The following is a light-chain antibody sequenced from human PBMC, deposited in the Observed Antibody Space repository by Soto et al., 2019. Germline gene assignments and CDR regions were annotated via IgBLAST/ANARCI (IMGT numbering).Light chain of an antibody. Sequence: DMKMTQSPSRLSPSLGDRVTITFQASQDISNYLNWYQQKPGKAPKVLIYDASNLGTGVPSRFSGSGSGTDFTFSISRLQTEDVATYYCQQYDGLHTFGQGTRLEIK. J-gene: IGKJ5*01. CDR2: DAS. V-gene: IGKV1-33*01. CDR1: QDISNY. CDR3: QQYDGLHT.